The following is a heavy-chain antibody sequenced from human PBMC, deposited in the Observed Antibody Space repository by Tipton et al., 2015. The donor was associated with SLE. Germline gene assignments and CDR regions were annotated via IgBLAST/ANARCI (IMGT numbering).Heavy chain of an antibody. CDR1: GVSISSSGFY. D-gene: IGHD1-26*01. CDR2: LYYSGSS. Sequence: TLSLTCTVSGVSISSSGFYWGWIRQPPGKGLEWIGSLYYSGSSYYNPSLKSRVTISVDTSKNQFSLNLSSVTAADTAVYYCARGMGATRGRSGYFDYWGQGTLVTVSS. J-gene: IGHJ4*02. V-gene: IGHV4-39*01. CDR3: ARGMGATRGRSGYFDY.